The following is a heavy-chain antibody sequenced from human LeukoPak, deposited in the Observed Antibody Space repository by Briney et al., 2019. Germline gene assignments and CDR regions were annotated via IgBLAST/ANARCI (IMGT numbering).Heavy chain of an antibody. D-gene: IGHD3-10*01. CDR2: ISSSSSYI. CDR3: AKDIGRLWFGDLYGMDV. V-gene: IGHV3-21*04. Sequence: PGGSLRLSCAASGFTFSSYAMHWVRQAPGKGLEWVSSISSSSSYIYYADSVKGRFTISRDNAKNSLYLQMNSLRAEDTALYYCAKDIGRLWFGDLYGMDVWGQGTTVTVSS. J-gene: IGHJ6*02. CDR1: GFTFSSYA.